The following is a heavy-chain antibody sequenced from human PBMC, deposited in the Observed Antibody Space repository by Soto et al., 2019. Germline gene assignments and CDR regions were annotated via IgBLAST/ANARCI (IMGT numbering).Heavy chain of an antibody. J-gene: IGHJ3*02. CDR2: FDPEDGET. D-gene: IGHD4-17*01. Sequence: ASVKVSCKVSGYTLTELSMHWVRQAPGKGLEWMGGFDPEDGETIYAQKFQGRVTMTEDTSTDTAYMELSSLRSEDTVVYYCATALMTTVTTPGGRGAFDIWGQGTMVTVSS. V-gene: IGHV1-24*01. CDR3: ATALMTTVTTPGGRGAFDI. CDR1: GYTLTELS.